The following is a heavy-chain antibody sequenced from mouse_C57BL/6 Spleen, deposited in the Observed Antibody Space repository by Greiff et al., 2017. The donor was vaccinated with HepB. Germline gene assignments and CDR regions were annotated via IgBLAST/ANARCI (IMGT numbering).Heavy chain of an antibody. Sequence: VKLQESGAELVKPGASVKLSCKASGYTFTEYTIHWVKQRSGQGLEWIGWFYPGSGSIKYNEKFKDKATLTADKSSSTVYMELSRLTSEDSAVYYCARHPYDYDEDYAMDYWGQGTSVTVSS. D-gene: IGHD2-4*01. CDR1: GYTFTEYT. CDR2: FYPGSGSI. J-gene: IGHJ4*01. V-gene: IGHV1-62-2*01. CDR3: ARHPYDYDEDYAMDY.